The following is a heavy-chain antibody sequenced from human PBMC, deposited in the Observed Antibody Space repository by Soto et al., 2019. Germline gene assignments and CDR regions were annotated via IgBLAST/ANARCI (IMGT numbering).Heavy chain of an antibody. V-gene: IGHV4-59*01. Sequence: NPSETLSLTCTVSGGSISLYYWTWIRQPPGKGLEWIGYIYYTGSTNYNPSLKSRVTISVDTSKNQFSLKLSSVTAADTAVYYCARLYSTSSAGRWFTDFWGQGTLVTVSS. CDR2: IYYTGST. J-gene: IGHJ4*02. CDR1: GGSISLYY. D-gene: IGHD6-6*01. CDR3: ARLYSTSSAGRWFTDF.